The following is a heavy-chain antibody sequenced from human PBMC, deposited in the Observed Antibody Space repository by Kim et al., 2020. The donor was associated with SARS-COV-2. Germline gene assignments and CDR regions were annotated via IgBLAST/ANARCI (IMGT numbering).Heavy chain of an antibody. J-gene: IGHJ6*02. V-gene: IGHV2-5*01. CDR3: AHTEDDPLSMDV. Sequence: RYSPSLKSRLTITKDTSKNQVVLTMTNMDPVDTATYYCAHTEDDPLSMDVWGQGTTVTVSS.